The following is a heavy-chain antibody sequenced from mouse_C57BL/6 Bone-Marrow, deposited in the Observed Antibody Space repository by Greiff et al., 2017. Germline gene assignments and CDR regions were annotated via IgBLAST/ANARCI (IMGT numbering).Heavy chain of an antibody. CDR1: GFNIKDYY. J-gene: IGHJ1*03. CDR3: ASITTVVDWYFDV. V-gene: IGHV14-2*01. Sequence: VQLQQSGAELVKPGASVKLSCTASGFNIKDYYMHWVKQRTEQGLEWIGRIDPEDGETKYAPKFPGRAIITADTSSNTAYLQLSSLTSEDTAVYCCASITTVVDWYFDVWGTGTTVTVSS. D-gene: IGHD1-1*01. CDR2: IDPEDGET.